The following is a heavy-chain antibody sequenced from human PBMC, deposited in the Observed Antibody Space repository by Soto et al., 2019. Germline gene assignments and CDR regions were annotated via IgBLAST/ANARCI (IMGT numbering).Heavy chain of an antibody. J-gene: IGHJ4*02. CDR1: GFSFSSYG. V-gene: IGHV3-33*01. D-gene: IGHD6-13*01. Sequence: QVQLVESGGGVVQSGSSLRLSCAGSGFSFSSYGMHWVRQAPGKGLEWVAIVYNDGSNKYYGDSVKGRFTISRDNSRNSVFLQMNXXXADATAVYYCARXANLGFSSSWFMDYWGQGTRVTVSS. CDR2: VYNDGSNK. CDR3: ARXANLGFSSSWFMDY.